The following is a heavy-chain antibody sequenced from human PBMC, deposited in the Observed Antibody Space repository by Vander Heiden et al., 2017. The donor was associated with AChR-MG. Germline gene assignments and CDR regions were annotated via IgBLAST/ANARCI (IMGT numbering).Heavy chain of an antibody. D-gene: IGHD3-10*01. J-gene: IGHJ4*02. CDR2: TSGTGGST. Sequence: EVQLLESGGGLVQPGGSLRLSCAASGFTFSSYAMTWVRPAPGKGREWVSSTSGTGGSTFYADSVKGRFTISRDNSKHTLYLQVNSLRAEDTAVYYCAKGESFTPTGPLDYWGQGTLVTVSS. CDR1: GFTFSSYA. V-gene: IGHV3-23*01. CDR3: AKGESFTPTGPLDY.